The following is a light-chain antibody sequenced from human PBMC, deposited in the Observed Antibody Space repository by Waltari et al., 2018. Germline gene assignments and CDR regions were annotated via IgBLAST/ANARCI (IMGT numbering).Light chain of an antibody. V-gene: IGKV1-5*03. Sequence: GDRVTISCRASQRVNGWLAWYQQIPGKAPKVLIYKTSRLKSGVPSRFSGSGSGTEFTLTISCLQPDDFATYYCQQYYTFPKTFGQGTKV. CDR3: QQYYTFPKT. CDR2: KTS. J-gene: IGKJ1*01. CDR1: QRVNGW.